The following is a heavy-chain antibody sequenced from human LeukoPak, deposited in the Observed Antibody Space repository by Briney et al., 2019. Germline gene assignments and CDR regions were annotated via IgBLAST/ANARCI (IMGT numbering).Heavy chain of an antibody. J-gene: IGHJ6*03. D-gene: IGHD6-13*01. V-gene: IGHV1-18*01. Sequence: ASVKVSCKASGYTFTSYGISWVRQAPGQGLEWMGWISAYNGNTNYAQKLQGRVTMTTDTSTSTAYMELRSLRSDDTAVYYCARVGYSGSWYVGGYYYYYYMDVWGKGTTVTVSS. CDR3: ARVGYSGSWYVGGYYYYYYMDV. CDR1: GYTFTSYG. CDR2: ISAYNGNT.